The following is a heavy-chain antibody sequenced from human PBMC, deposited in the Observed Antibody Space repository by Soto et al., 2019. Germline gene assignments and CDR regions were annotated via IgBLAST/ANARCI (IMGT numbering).Heavy chain of an antibody. CDR2: INSDGSST. Sequence: EVQLVEPGGGLVQPGGSLRLSCAASGFTFSSYWMHWVRQAPGKGLVWVSRINSDGSSTSYADSVKGRFTISRDNAKNTLYLQMNSLRAEDTAVYYCASWEYCSGGSCYRYFDYWGQGTLVTVSS. J-gene: IGHJ4*02. CDR1: GFTFSSYW. D-gene: IGHD2-15*01. V-gene: IGHV3-74*01. CDR3: ASWEYCSGGSCYRYFDY.